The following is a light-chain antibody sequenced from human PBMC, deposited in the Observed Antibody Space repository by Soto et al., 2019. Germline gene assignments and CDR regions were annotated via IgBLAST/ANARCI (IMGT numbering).Light chain of an antibody. V-gene: IGLV1-40*01. CDR1: RSNIGAGYD. Sequence: QSVLTQPPSVSGAPGQRVTISCTGSRSNIGAGYDVHWYQQLPGTAPKLLIYDNTNRPSGVPDRFSGSKSGASASLAITGLQAEDEADYYCQSYDTSLSVCVFGGGTKLTVL. CDR2: DNT. J-gene: IGLJ3*02. CDR3: QSYDTSLSVCV.